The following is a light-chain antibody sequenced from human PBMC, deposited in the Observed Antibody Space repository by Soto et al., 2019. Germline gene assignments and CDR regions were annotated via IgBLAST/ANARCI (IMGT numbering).Light chain of an antibody. CDR2: GAS. CDR3: QQYNNWPPLT. V-gene: IGKV3-15*01. J-gene: IGKJ4*01. Sequence: EIVMTQSPATLSVSPGERATLSCRASQSVSSNLAWYQQKPGQAPRLLIYGASTRATGIPTRFSGSGSGTEFTLAISSLLSEDFAVYYCQQYNNWPPLTFGGGTKVESK. CDR1: QSVSSN.